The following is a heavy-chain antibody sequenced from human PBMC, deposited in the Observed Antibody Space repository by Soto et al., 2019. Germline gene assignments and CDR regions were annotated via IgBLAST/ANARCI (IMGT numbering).Heavy chain of an antibody. CDR3: ARQAVAGIYYYYYYGMDV. J-gene: IGHJ6*02. D-gene: IGHD6-19*01. V-gene: IGHV4-34*01. Sequence: SETLSLTCAVYGRSFSGYYWSWIRQPPGKGLEWIGEINHSGSTNYNPSLKSRVTISVDTSKNQFSLKLSSVTAADTAVYYCARQAVAGIYYYYYYGMDVWGQGTTVTVSS. CDR1: GRSFSGYY. CDR2: INHSGST.